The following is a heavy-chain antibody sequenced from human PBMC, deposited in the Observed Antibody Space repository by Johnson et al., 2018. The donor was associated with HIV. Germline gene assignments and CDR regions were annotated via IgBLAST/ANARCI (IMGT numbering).Heavy chain of an antibody. CDR2: ISYDGSNK. V-gene: IGHV3-30*04. J-gene: IGHJ3*02. CDR3: TTEPFAFDI. Sequence: QVQLVESGGGLVQPGGSLRLSCAASGFTFTSYAMHWVRQAPGKGLEWVAVISYDGSNKYYADSVKGRFTISRDNSKNTLFLQMNSLKTEDTAVYYCTTEPFAFDIWGQGTMVTVSS. CDR1: GFTFTSYA.